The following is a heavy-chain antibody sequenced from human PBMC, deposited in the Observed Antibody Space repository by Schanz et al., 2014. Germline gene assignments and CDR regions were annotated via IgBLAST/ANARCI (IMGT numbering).Heavy chain of an antibody. J-gene: IGHJ6*02. V-gene: IGHV1-2*06. D-gene: IGHD6-19*01. CDR1: GYRFIGYY. CDR3: ARENTAVAGMPRVMDV. Sequence: QVQLVQSGAEVKKPGASVKLSCKASGYRFIGYYVHWVRQAPGQGLEWMGRVSPYSGDTNYAQMFQGRVTMTTDTSISTAYMELSRLTSDDTAVFFCARENTAVAGMPRVMDVWGQGTTVTVTS. CDR2: VSPYSGDT.